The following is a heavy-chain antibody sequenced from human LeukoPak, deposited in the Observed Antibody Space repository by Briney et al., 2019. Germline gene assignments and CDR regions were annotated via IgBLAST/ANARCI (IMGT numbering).Heavy chain of an antibody. CDR2: IKQDGSEK. CDR1: GFTFSNYW. J-gene: IGHJ4*02. CDR3: ARDEIEGLFDY. V-gene: IGHV3-7*03. Sequence: PGGSLRLSCEASGFTFSNYWMSWVRQAPGKGLEWVANIKQDGSEKYYVDSMKGRFTVSRDNARKSLYLQMNSLRSEDTAVYYCARDEIEGLFDYWGQGTLVTVSS.